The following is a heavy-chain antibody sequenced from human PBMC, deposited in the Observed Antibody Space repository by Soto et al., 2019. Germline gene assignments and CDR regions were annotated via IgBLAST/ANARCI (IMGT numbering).Heavy chain of an antibody. CDR2: IYPSDSDT. J-gene: IGHJ4*02. CDR1: GYNFAGYW. CDR3: ARGGVSTRTFDY. V-gene: IGHV5-51*01. D-gene: IGHD1-1*01. Sequence: SLKISCKGSGYNFAGYWIAWVRQMPGKGLELMGIIYPSDSDTRYRPSFQGQVTISADKSVSSAYLQWSSLRASDTAMYYCARGGVSTRTFDYWGQGTPVTVSS.